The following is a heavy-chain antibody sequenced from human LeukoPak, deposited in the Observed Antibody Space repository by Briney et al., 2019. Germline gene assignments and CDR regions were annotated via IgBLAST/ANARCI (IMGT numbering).Heavy chain of an antibody. D-gene: IGHD3-9*01. V-gene: IGHV3-74*01. CDR1: GFTFSGYW. CDR3: ARSPTYYDILTGYYPAYYFDY. J-gene: IGHJ4*02. CDR2: INSDGSST. Sequence: GGSQRLSCAASGFTFSGYWMHWVRQAPGKGLVWVSRINSDGSSTSYADSVKGRFTISRDNAKNTLYLQMNSLRAEDTAVYYCARSPTYYDILTGYYPAYYFDYWGQGTLVTVSS.